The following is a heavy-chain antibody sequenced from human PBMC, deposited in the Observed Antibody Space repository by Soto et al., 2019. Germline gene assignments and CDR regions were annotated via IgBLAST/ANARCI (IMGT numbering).Heavy chain of an antibody. Sequence: EVHLVESGGGLVKPGGSLRLSCAVSGFTFSSCTMNWVRQAPGKGLEWVSSISPSSGHIYYADSVKGRFTISRNNAKNSLFLQMNSLRGEDTAVYYCSACGGGACHRNYGMDVWGQGTTVTVSS. CDR1: GFTFSSCT. CDR2: ISPSSGHI. CDR3: SACGGGACHRNYGMDV. J-gene: IGHJ6*02. V-gene: IGHV3-21*06. D-gene: IGHD2-21*02.